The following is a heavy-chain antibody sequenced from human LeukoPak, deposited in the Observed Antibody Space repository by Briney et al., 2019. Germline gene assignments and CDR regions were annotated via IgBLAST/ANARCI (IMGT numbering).Heavy chain of an antibody. J-gene: IGHJ3*02. CDR2: IYSGGGT. Sequence: GGSLRLSCAASGFIVSSNDMSWVRQAPGKGLEWVSVIYSGGGTNYADSVMGRFTISRDNSKNTLYLQMNSLRAEDTAVYYCARDHLIASPGGHDAFDIWGQGTMVTVSS. CDR1: GFIVSSND. CDR3: ARDHLIASPGGHDAFDI. V-gene: IGHV3-53*01. D-gene: IGHD3-16*01.